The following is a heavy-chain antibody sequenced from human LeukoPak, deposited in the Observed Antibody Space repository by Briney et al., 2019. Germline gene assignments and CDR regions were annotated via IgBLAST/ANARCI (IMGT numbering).Heavy chain of an antibody. CDR1: GSTFSSYG. J-gene: IGHJ4*02. V-gene: IGHV3-30*02. CDR3: ARGGTKPEVFDY. Sequence: PGGSLRLSCAASGSTFSSYGMHWVRQAPGKGLEWVAFIRYDGSNKYYADSVKGRFTISRDNSKNTLYLQMNSLRAEDTAVYYCARGGTKPEVFDYWGQGTLVTVSS. CDR2: IRYDGSNK.